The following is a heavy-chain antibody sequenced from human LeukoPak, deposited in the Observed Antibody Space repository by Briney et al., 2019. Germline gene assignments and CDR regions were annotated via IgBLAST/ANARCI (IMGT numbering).Heavy chain of an antibody. J-gene: IGHJ6*03. CDR3: ARSRDGYNYYYYYYMDV. V-gene: IGHV1-18*01. CDR2: ISAYNGNT. CDR1: GYTFTSYG. D-gene: IGHD5-24*01. Sequence: GASVKVSCKASGYTFTSYGISWVRQAPGQGLEWMGWISAYNGNTNYAQKLQGRVTMTTDTSTSTAYMELRSLRSEDTAVYYCARSRDGYNYYYYYYMDVWGKGTTVTVSS.